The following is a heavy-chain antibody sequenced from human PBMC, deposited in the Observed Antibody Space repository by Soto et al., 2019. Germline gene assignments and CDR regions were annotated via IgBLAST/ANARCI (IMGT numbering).Heavy chain of an antibody. CDR3: AKKVNSGPGSQYFDY. CDR2: FRTSGDGGTT. V-gene: IGHV3-23*01. Sequence: GGSLRLSCAASGFTFISYSMSWVRQAPGKGLEWVSGFRTSGDGGTTYYADSVKGRFTISRDNSKNMLFLQMNSLRAEDTAIYYCAKKVNSGPGSQYFDYWGQGTLVTVSS. D-gene: IGHD3-10*01. CDR1: GFTFISYS. J-gene: IGHJ4*02.